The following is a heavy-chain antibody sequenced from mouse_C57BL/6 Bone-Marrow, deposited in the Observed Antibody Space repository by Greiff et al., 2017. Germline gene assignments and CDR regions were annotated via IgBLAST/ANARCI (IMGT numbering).Heavy chain of an antibody. V-gene: IGHV3-6*01. CDR1: GYSITSGYY. Sequence: VQLQPSGPGLVKPSQSLSLTCSVTGYSITSGYYWNWIRQFPGNKLEWMGYISYDGSNNYNPSLKNRISITRDTSKNQFFLKLNSVTTEDTATYYCARDGYYGSWGQGTTLTVSS. J-gene: IGHJ2*01. CDR3: ARDGYYGS. CDR2: ISYDGSN. D-gene: IGHD2-3*01.